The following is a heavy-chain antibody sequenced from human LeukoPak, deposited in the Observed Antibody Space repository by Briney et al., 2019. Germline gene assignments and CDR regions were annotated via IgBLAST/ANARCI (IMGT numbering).Heavy chain of an antibody. CDR1: GFTVSSNY. V-gene: IGHV3-53*01. D-gene: IGHD6-13*01. CDR2: IYSGGST. Sequence: GSLRLSCAASGFTVSSNYMSWVRQAPGKGLEWVSVIYSGGSTYYADSVKGRFTISRDNSKNTLYLQMNSLRAEDTAVYYCARSSRGLGFDYWGQGTLVTVSS. CDR3: ARSSRGLGFDY. J-gene: IGHJ4*02.